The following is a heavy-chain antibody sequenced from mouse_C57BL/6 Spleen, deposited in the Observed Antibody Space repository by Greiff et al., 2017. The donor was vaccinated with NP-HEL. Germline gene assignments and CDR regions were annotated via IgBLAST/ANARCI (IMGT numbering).Heavy chain of an antibody. CDR2: IDPEDGET. D-gene: IGHD1-1*01. J-gene: IGHJ4*01. Sequence: EVKLEESGAELVKPGASVKLSCTASGFNIKDYYMHWVKQRTEQGLEWIGRIDPEDGETKYAPKFQGKATITADTSSNTAYLQRSSLTSEDTAVYYCARRGTVVADAMDYWGQGTSVTVSS. V-gene: IGHV14-2*01. CDR3: ARRGTVVADAMDY. CDR1: GFNIKDYY.